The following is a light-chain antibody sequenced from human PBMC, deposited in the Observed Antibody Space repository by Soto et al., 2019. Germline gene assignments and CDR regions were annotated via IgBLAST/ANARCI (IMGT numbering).Light chain of an antibody. CDR1: SGSIASNY. CDR3: QSYDSSIVV. J-gene: IGLJ2*01. V-gene: IGLV6-57*04. Sequence: NFMLTQPHSVSESPGKTVTISCTRSSGSIASNYVQWYQQRPGSASTTVIYEDNQRPSGVPDRFSGSIDSSSNSASLTISGLKTEDEADYYCQSYDSSIVVFGGGTQLTVL. CDR2: EDN.